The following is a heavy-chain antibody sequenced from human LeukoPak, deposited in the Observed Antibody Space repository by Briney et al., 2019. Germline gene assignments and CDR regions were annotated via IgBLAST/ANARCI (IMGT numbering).Heavy chain of an antibody. Sequence: PSETLSLTCAVYGGSFSGYYWSWIRQPPGKGLEWIGEINHSGSTNYNPSLKSRVTISVDTSKNQFSLKLSSVTAADTAVYYCASLLRGVDYWGQGTLVTVSP. CDR3: ASLLRGVDY. D-gene: IGHD3-10*01. CDR1: GGSFSGYY. J-gene: IGHJ4*02. V-gene: IGHV4-34*01. CDR2: INHSGST.